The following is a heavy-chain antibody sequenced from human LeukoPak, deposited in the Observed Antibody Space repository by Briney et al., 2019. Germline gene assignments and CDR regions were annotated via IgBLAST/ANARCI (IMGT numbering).Heavy chain of an antibody. D-gene: IGHD2-21*01. CDR3: ARDRRFCGGDCYPSVFDY. Sequence: PGGSLRLSCAASGFTFSSYSMNWVRQAPGKGLEWVSYISSSSSTIYYADSVKGRFTISRDNAKNSLYLQMNSLRAEDTAVYYCARDRRFCGGDCYPSVFDYWGQGTLVTVSS. CDR1: GFTFSSYS. J-gene: IGHJ4*02. V-gene: IGHV3-48*01. CDR2: ISSSSSTI.